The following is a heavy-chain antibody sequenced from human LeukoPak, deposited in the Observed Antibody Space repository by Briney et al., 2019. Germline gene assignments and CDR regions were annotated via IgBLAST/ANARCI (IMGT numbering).Heavy chain of an antibody. CDR1: GGSISNYY. CDR3: ARNPWYFDV. CDR2: IYYSGST. J-gene: IGHJ2*01. Sequence: PSETLSLTCTVSGGSISNYYWSWIRQSPGKGLEWIAYIYYSGSTTYNPSLKSRVTISVDTSKNHFSLKLTSVTAADTAVYYCARNPWYFDVWGRGTLVTVSS. V-gene: IGHV4-59*01.